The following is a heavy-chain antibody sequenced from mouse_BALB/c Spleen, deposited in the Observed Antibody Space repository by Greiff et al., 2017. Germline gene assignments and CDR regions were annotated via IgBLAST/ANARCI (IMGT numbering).Heavy chain of an antibody. V-gene: IGHV1-80*01. D-gene: IGHD2-1*01. CDR3: ARDGGNYEGNY. J-gene: IGHJ2*01. CDR1: GYAFSSYW. CDR2: IYPGDGDT. Sequence: VQLQQSGAELVRPGSSVKISCKASGYAFSSYWMNWVKQRPGQGLEWIGQIYPGDGDTNYNGKFKGKATLTADKSSSTAYMQLSSLTSEDSAVYFCARDGGNYEGNYWGQGTTLTVSS.